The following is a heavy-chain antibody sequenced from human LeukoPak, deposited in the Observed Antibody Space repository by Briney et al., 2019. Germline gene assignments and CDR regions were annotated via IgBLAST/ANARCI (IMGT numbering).Heavy chain of an antibody. J-gene: IGHJ4*02. V-gene: IGHV3-7*01. CDR3: ATSHDSAGND. CDR1: GFAFSDFW. Sequence: GSLGLSCAASGFAFSDFWMSWVRPAPGKGLGGVANIRHDGSAKNYVPSGRGRFTISRDNAKNSLYLQMNSLTVEDTAVYYCATSHDSAGNDWGQGTLVTVSS. D-gene: IGHD2-15*01. CDR2: IRHDGSAK.